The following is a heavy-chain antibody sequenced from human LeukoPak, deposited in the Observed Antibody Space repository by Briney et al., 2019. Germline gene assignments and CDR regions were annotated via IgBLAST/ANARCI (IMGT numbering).Heavy chain of an antibody. V-gene: IGHV3-21*01. CDR2: ISSSSSYI. Sequence: GGSLRLSCAASGFTFSRYSMNWVRQAPGKGLEWVSSISSSSSYIYYADSVKGRFTISRDNAKNSLYLQMNSLRAEDTAVYYCASVAKAVAGTLDYWGQGTLVTVSS. CDR1: GFTFSRYS. D-gene: IGHD6-19*01. CDR3: ASVAKAVAGTLDY. J-gene: IGHJ4*02.